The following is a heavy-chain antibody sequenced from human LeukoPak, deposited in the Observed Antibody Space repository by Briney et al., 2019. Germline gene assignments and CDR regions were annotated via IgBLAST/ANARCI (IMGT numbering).Heavy chain of an antibody. V-gene: IGHV1-2*02. J-gene: IGHJ4*02. CDR1: GYTFSGYN. CDR2: INPNNGAT. Sequence: ASVKVSFKASGYTFSGYNRHWVRQRPAQGLEWMGWINPNNGATHYAQKFQGGVTMPRDTSITTFYMEVSSLKSDDTACYYCARYNWNDVVSALDSWGQGTPVSVSS. CDR3: ARYNWNDVVSALDS. D-gene: IGHD1-1*01.